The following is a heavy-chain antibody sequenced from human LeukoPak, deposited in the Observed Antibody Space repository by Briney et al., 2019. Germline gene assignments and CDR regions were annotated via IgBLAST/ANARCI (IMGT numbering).Heavy chain of an antibody. CDR3: ARGTPFGGY. CDR1: GFTFSSYW. J-gene: IGHJ4*02. V-gene: IGHV3-7*03. Sequence: GGSLRLSCAASGFTFSSYWMNWARQAPGKGLEWVASINHNGNVNYYVDSVKGRFTISRDNAKNSLYLQMNSLRAEDTAVYYCARGTPFGGYWGQGTLVTVSS. CDR2: INHNGNVN. D-gene: IGHD3-16*01.